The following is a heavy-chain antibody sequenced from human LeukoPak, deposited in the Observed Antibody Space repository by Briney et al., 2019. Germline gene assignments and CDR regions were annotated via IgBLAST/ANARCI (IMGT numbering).Heavy chain of an antibody. D-gene: IGHD6-13*01. CDR3: ARDTPGIAASVNGG. CDR2: IYSDGST. CDR1: GLTVGNNY. Sequence: PGRSLRLSCTASGLTVGNNYMKWVRQTPGKGLEWVSLIYSDGSTHYSDSVKGRFTISRDSSKNTLYLQMNSLRAEDTAIYYCARDTPGIAASVNGGWGQGTLVTVSS. V-gene: IGHV3-53*01. J-gene: IGHJ4*02.